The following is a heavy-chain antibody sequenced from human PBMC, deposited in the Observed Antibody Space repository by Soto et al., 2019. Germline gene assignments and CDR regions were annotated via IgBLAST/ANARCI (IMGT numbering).Heavy chain of an antibody. V-gene: IGHV3-23*01. CDR1: GITFSTYA. CDR3: AADYLRHNSLNGYFYSYGMDV. Sequence: EVQLLESGGGFVQPGGSLRLSCAASGITFSTYAMSWVRRAPGKGLEWVSTIGTNGADKQYADFVKGRFTVSRDRSDGTLSLQMNGLRAEDTAVYYCAADYLRHNSLNGYFYSYGMDVWGQGTTVTVSS. J-gene: IGHJ6*02. CDR2: IGTNGADK. D-gene: IGHD4-17*01.